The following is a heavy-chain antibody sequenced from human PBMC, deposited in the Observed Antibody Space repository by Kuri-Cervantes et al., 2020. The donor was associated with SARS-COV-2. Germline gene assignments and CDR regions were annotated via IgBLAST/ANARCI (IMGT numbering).Heavy chain of an antibody. J-gene: IGHJ2*01. V-gene: IGHV4-34*01. Sequence: SETLSLTCEVYGGSLSYYYWSWVRQPPGKGLEWIGEINHSGSTNYNPSLKGRVTISGDTSKNQFPLKLSSVTAADTAVYYCPRAELGLGWFFDLWGRGTLVTVSS. CDR2: INHSGST. D-gene: IGHD6-13*01. CDR3: PRAELGLGWFFDL. CDR1: GGSLSYYY.